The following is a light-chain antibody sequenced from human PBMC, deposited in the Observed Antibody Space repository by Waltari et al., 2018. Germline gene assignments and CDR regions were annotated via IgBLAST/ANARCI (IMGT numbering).Light chain of an antibody. CDR3: QQYLSLPYT. Sequence: DIQMTQSPSSLSASVGDKVTITCQASQDIGNYLNWYQPKPGKAPNLLIHAASKLEGGVPSRFSGRGSGTHFSFTISSLQPGDFATYYCQQYLSLPYTFGQGTILDI. V-gene: IGKV1-33*01. CDR2: AAS. J-gene: IGKJ2*01. CDR1: QDIGNY.